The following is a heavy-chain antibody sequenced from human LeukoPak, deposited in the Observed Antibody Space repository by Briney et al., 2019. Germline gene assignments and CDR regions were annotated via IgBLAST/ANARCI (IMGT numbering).Heavy chain of an antibody. J-gene: IGHJ5*02. CDR2: IYHSGRT. Sequence: SETLSLTCAVSGGSISSGDYSWRWIRQPPGEALEWTGYIYHSGRTFYNPSLKSRVTISVDTSKNQFSLRLSSVTAADTAVYYCARSVSAKRWNNCFDPWGQGTLVTVSS. CDR1: GGSISSGDYS. V-gene: IGHV4-30-2*01. CDR3: ARSVSAKRWNNCFDP. D-gene: IGHD2-15*01.